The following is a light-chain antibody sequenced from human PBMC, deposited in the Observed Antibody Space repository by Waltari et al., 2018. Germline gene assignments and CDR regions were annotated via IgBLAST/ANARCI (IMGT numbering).Light chain of an antibody. J-gene: IGLJ2*01. CDR3: SAYTRGVV. Sequence: QSALTQIASVAGSPGQSITISCPGTSSDVGDHNYVSRYQQHPGKLPKLLLSDVISRPSGVSTRFSGSKSGNTASLTISGLQAEYEADYYCSAYTRGVVFGGGTQLTVL. CDR1: SSDVGDHNY. V-gene: IGLV2-14*03. CDR2: DVI.